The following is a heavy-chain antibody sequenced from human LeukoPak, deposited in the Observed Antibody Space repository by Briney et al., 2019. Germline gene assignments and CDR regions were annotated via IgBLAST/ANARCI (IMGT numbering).Heavy chain of an antibody. V-gene: IGHV3-7*01. CDR2: IKPDGSGR. CDR3: AEGSNYGDSSF. J-gene: IGHJ4*02. Sequence: GGSLRLSCAASGFTFSSYWMSWVRQVPGKGPEWVANIKPDGSGRYYVDSVKGRFIVSRDNAKNSLFLQMNSLRAEDTAMYYCAEGSNYGDSSFGGQGTLVTVSS. CDR1: GFTFSSYW. D-gene: IGHD4-17*01.